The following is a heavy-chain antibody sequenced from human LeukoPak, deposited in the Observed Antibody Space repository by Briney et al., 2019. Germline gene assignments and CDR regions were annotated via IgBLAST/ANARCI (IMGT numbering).Heavy chain of an antibody. V-gene: IGHV4-59*08. Sequence: PSETLSLTCTVSGGSISSYYWSWTRQPPGKGLEWIGYIYYSGSTNYNPSLKSRVTISVDTSKNQFSLKLSSVTAADTAVYYCASPSIVGATRDAFDIWGQGTMVTVSS. J-gene: IGHJ3*02. CDR1: GGSISSYY. CDR3: ASPSIVGATRDAFDI. CDR2: IYYSGST. D-gene: IGHD1-26*01.